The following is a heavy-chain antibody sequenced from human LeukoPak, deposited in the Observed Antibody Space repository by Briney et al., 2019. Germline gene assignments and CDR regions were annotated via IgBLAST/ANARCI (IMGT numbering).Heavy chain of an antibody. CDR1: GFTFSSYA. D-gene: IGHD1-14*01. CDR2: ISSNGGST. J-gene: IGHJ5*02. Sequence: GGSLRLSCAASGFTFSSYAMHWVRQAPGKGLEYVSAISSNGGSTYYANSVKGRFTISRDNSKNTLYLQMGSLRAEDMAVYYCAREIAGIYNWFDPWGQGTLVTVSS. V-gene: IGHV3-64*01. CDR3: AREIAGIYNWFDP.